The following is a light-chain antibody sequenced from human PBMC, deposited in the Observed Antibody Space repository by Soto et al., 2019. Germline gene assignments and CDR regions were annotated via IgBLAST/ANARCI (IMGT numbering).Light chain of an antibody. CDR1: SSDVGGYNY. Sequence: QSALTQPASVSGSPGQSITISCTGTSSDVGGYNYVSWYQHHPGKAPKLMIFDVSNRPSGVSNRFSGSKSGNTASLTISGLQAEDEADYYCSSYTASSTXGFGTGNKVTVL. CDR3: SSYTASSTXG. CDR2: DVS. J-gene: IGLJ1*01. V-gene: IGLV2-14*03.